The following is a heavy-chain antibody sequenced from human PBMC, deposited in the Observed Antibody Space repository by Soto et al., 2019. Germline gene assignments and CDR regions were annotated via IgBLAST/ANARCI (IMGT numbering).Heavy chain of an antibody. D-gene: IGHD3-9*01. J-gene: IGHJ5*02. CDR2: TYHTGTT. Sequence: PETLSLTCTFSGGSLSRGSYYWSRIRQPPGKELEWIGYTYHTGTTKYNPSHNNRVTFPVDTSKNQFSLKLTSVTDAETAVYYGARAASPYFGLLSAFDPWGQGTLVTVSS. CDR3: ARAASPYFGLLSAFDP. V-gene: IGHV4-61*01. CDR1: GGSLSRGSYY.